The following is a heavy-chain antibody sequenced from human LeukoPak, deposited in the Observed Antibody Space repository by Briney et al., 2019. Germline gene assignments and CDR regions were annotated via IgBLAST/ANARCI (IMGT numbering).Heavy chain of an antibody. D-gene: IGHD2-15*01. CDR1: GFTFSSYA. CDR3: ARDALRYSDY. Sequence: PGGSLRLSCAASGFTFSSYAMHWARQAPGKGLEWVAVISYDGSNKYYADSVKGRFTISRDNSKNTLYLQMNSLRAEDTAVYYCARDALRYSDYWGQGTLVTVSS. CDR2: ISYDGSNK. J-gene: IGHJ4*02. V-gene: IGHV3-30-3*01.